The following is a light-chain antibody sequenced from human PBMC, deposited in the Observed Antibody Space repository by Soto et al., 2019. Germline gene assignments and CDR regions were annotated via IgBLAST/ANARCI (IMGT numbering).Light chain of an antibody. V-gene: IGKV3-11*01. CDR3: QQRSNWPRGT. Sequence: EIVLTQSPATLSLSPGERATLACRASQSVGSYLAWYQHKPGQAPRLLIHDASNRATGIPARFSGSGSGPDFTLTISSLEPEDSAVYYCQQRSNWPRGTFGQGTKLEIK. J-gene: IGKJ2*02. CDR2: DAS. CDR1: QSVGSY.